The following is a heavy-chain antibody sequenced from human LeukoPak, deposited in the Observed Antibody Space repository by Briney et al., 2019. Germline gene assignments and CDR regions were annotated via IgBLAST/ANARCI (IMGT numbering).Heavy chain of an antibody. CDR3: ARRVAFDI. CDR1: GGYFSGYY. CDR2: INHSGST. J-gene: IGHJ3*02. V-gene: IGHV4-34*01. Sequence: SGTLSLTFAVYGGYFSGYYWSWIRQPPGKGLEWIGEINHSGSTNYNPSLKSRVTISVDTSKNQFSLKLSSVTAADTAVYYCARRVAFDIWGQGTMVTVSS.